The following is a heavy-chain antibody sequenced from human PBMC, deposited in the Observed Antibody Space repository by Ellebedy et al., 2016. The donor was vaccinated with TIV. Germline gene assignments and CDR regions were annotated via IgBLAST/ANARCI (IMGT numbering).Heavy chain of an antibody. CDR2: IFMSGST. Sequence: GSLRLXCTVSGGSFTSYYWSWIRQSAGKGLEWIGRIFMSGSTSYNPSLKNRVTMSVDASTTQLSLTLSSVTAADTAVYFCARLRQSRDRSHWYFDLWGRGTLVTVSS. D-gene: IGHD1-14*01. J-gene: IGHJ2*01. CDR3: ARLRQSRDRSHWYFDL. CDR1: GGSFTSYY. V-gene: IGHV4-4*07.